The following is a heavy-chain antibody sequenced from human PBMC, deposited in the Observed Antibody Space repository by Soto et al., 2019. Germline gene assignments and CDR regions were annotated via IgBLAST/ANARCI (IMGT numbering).Heavy chain of an antibody. Sequence: EVQLVESGGALVQPGGSLRLSCAASGVSFTNYWMHWVRQAPGKGLVWVSRINSDGSITGYADSVKGRFTISRDNAKNTLYLQMNSLRAEDTAVYYCARSLGGSSSPYWGQGTLVTVSS. V-gene: IGHV3-74*01. CDR1: GVSFTNYW. CDR3: ARSLGGSSSPY. J-gene: IGHJ4*02. CDR2: INSDGSIT. D-gene: IGHD6-13*01.